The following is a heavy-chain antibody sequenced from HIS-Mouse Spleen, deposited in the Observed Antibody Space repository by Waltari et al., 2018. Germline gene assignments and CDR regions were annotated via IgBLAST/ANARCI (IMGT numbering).Heavy chain of an antibody. V-gene: IGHV4-39*07. CDR3: AREIPYSSSWYDWYFDL. D-gene: IGHD6-13*01. Sequence: QLQLQASGPGLVKPSETLSITFTVSGGSISSRSYSWSWIRQPPGKGLEWIGSIYYSGSTYYNPSLKSRVTISVDTSKNQFSLKLSSVTAADTAVYYCAREIPYSSSWYDWYFDLWGRGTLVTVSS. CDR2: IYYSGST. CDR1: GGSISSRSYS. J-gene: IGHJ2*01.